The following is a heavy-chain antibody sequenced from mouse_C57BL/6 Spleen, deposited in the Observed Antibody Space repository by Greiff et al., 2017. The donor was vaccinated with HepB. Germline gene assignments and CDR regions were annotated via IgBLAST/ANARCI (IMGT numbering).Heavy chain of an antibody. CDR2: IYPGSGST. J-gene: IGHJ1*03. CDR3: ARGGDYYRNSHYWYFDV. D-gene: IGHD1-1*01. CDR1: GYTFTSYW. Sequence: QVQLKQSGAELVKPGASVKMSCKASGYTFTSYWITWVKQRPGQGLEWIGDIYPGSGSTNYNEKFKSKATLTVDTSSSTAYMQLSSLTSEDSAVYYCARGGDYYRNSHYWYFDVWGTGTTVSVSS. V-gene: IGHV1-55*01.